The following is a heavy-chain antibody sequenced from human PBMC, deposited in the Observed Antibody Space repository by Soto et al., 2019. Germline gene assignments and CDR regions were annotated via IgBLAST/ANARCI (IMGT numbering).Heavy chain of an antibody. CDR3: AGGETSIDF. J-gene: IGHJ4*02. D-gene: IGHD1-26*01. Sequence: ASVKVSCKASGYTFANFGISWVRQAPGQGLEWMGWISAYNGNTNYAQNFQGRVTMTTDTSTSTAYLELRSLRSDDTAVYYCAGGETSIDFWGQGTLVTVSS. CDR1: GYTFANFG. CDR2: ISAYNGNT. V-gene: IGHV1-18*01.